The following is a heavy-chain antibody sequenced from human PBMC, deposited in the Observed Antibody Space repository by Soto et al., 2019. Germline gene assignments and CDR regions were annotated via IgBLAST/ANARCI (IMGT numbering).Heavy chain of an antibody. CDR3: AKDHDTAMVYYYYYGIDV. CDR2: ISYDGSNK. J-gene: IGHJ6*02. D-gene: IGHD5-18*01. V-gene: IGHV3-30*18. CDR1: GFTFSSYG. Sequence: SLRLSCAASGFTFSSYGMHWVRQAPGKGLEWVAVISYDGSNKYYADSVKGRFTISRDNSKNTLYLQMNSLRAEDTAVYYCAKDHDTAMVYYYYYGIDVWGQGTTVTVSS.